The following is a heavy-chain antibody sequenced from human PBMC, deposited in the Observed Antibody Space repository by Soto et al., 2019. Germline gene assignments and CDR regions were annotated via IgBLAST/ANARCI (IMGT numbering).Heavy chain of an antibody. CDR1: GFTCSSYA. CDR2: ISYDGSNK. V-gene: IGHV3-30-3*01. CDR3: ARDAPPYSSGWYVFVY. D-gene: IGHD6-19*01. J-gene: IGHJ4*02. Sequence: GGSLRLSCAATGFTCSSYAMHWVRQAPGKGLEWVAVISYDGSNKYYADSVKGRFTISRDNSKNTLYLQMNSLRAEDTAVYYCARDAPPYSSGWYVFVYWGQGTLVTVSS.